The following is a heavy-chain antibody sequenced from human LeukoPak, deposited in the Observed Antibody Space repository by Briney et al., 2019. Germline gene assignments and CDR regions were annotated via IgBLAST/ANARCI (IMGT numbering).Heavy chain of an antibody. J-gene: IGHJ4*02. CDR3: VKDRSIAAPNNDFFDS. Sequence: GSLRLSCAASEFSVSHNYMSWVRQAPGKGLEWVSVIHSDGTTHYADSVKGRFTISRDNSKNTLYLQMSSLRADDTAVYYCVKDRSIAAPNNDFFDSWGQGALVTVSS. D-gene: IGHD6-6*01. CDR1: EFSVSHNY. CDR2: IHSDGTT. V-gene: IGHV3-53*05.